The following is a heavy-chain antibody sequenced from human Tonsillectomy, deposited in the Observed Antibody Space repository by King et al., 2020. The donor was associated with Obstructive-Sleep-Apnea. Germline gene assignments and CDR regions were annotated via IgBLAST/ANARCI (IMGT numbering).Heavy chain of an antibody. CDR1: GFTFSSYS. J-gene: IGHJ5*02. CDR2: ISSSSTI. D-gene: IGHD2-2*01. Sequence: VQLVESGGGLVQPGGSLRLSCAASGFTFSSYSMNWVRQAPGKGLEWVSYISSSSTIYYADSVKGRFTISRDNAKNSLYLQMNSLRAEDTAVYYCARGPYCSSTSCYAWWFDPWGQGTLVTVSS. CDR3: ARGPYCSSTSCYAWWFDP. V-gene: IGHV3-48*04.